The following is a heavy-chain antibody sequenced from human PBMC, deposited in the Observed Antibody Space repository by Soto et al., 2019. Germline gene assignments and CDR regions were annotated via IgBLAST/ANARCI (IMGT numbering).Heavy chain of an antibody. J-gene: IGHJ3*01. V-gene: IGHV2-5*02. CDR2: IYWDDDK. CDR1: GFSLSARGVG. CDR3: XXXXXXXXXXXXXXX. Sequence: QITLKESGPTLVKPTETLTLTCTFSGFSLSARGVGVGWIRQPPGKALEWLAIIYWDDDKRYSPSLRTTFTITKDXSXXXXXXXXXXXXXXXXXXXXXXXXXXXXXXXXXXXXXGPGMMVTVSS.